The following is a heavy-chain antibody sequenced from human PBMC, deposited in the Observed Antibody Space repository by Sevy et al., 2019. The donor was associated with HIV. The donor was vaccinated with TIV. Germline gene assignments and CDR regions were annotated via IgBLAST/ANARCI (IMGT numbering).Heavy chain of an antibody. CDR3: AKDGLGYCSGGSCYSAY. J-gene: IGHJ4*02. CDR2: ISGSGGST. V-gene: IGHV3-23*01. CDR1: GFTFSSYA. Sequence: GGSLRLSCAASGFTFSSYAMSWVRQAPGKGLEWVSAISGSGGSTYYADSVKGRFTISRDNSKNTLYLQMNSLRAEDTAVYYCAKDGLGYCSGGSCYSAYWGQGSLVTVSS. D-gene: IGHD2-15*01.